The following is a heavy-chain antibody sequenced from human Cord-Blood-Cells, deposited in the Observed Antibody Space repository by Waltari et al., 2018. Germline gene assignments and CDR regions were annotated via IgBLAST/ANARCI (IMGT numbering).Heavy chain of an antibody. V-gene: IGHV4-34*01. Sequence: QVQLQQWGAGLLKPSETLSLTCAVYGGSFSGYYWSWIRQHPGKGLEWIGEINHSGSTNDNPSLKSRVTVSVDTSKNRFSRKLSSVTAADTAVYYCARGGVVVVPAAIRFDYWGQGTLVTVSS. CDR1: GGSFSGYY. CDR3: ARGGVVVVPAAIRFDY. CDR2: INHSGST. D-gene: IGHD2-2*02. J-gene: IGHJ4*02.